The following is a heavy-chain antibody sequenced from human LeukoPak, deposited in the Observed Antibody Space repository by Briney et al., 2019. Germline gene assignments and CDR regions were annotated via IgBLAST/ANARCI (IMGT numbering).Heavy chain of an antibody. Sequence: PGGSLRLSCAASGFTFSSYSMNWVRQAPGKGLEWVSAISGSGGSTYYADSVKGRFTISRDNSKNTLYLQMNSLRAEDTAVYYCAKAAYYYDRSCHGADYWGQGTLVTVSS. J-gene: IGHJ4*02. D-gene: IGHD3-22*01. CDR2: ISGSGGST. CDR3: AKAAYYYDRSCHGADY. V-gene: IGHV3-23*01. CDR1: GFTFSSYS.